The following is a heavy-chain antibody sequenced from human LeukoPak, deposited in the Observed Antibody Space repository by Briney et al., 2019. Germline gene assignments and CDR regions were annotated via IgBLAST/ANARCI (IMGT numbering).Heavy chain of an antibody. J-gene: IGHJ4*02. CDR1: GFTFSSYA. CDR2: IYSGGST. V-gene: IGHV3-23*03. Sequence: GGSLRLSCAASGFTFSSYAMNWVRQAPGKGLEWVSVIYSGGSTYYADSVKGRFTISRDNSKNTLYLQMNSLRAEDTAVYYCAKDGGLWVSAHWGDSWGRGTLVTVSS. CDR3: AKDGGLWVSAHWGDS. D-gene: IGHD7-27*01.